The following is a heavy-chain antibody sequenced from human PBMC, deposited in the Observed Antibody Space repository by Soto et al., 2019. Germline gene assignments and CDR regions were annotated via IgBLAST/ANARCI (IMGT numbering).Heavy chain of an antibody. D-gene: IGHD5-18*01. CDR1: GGSISSSSYY. CDR2: IYYSGST. CDR3: ARHTGEIYSYGYDFEFDP. V-gene: IGHV4-39*01. J-gene: IGHJ5*02. Sequence: SETLSLTCTVSGGSISSSSYYWGWIRQPPGKGLEWIGSIYYSGSTYYNPSLKSRVTISVDTSKNQFSLKLSSVTAADTAVYYCARHTGEIYSYGYDFEFDPWGQGTLVTVSS.